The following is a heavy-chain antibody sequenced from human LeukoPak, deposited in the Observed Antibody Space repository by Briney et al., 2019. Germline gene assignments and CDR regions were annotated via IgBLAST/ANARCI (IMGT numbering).Heavy chain of an antibody. CDR2: IIPIFGTA. J-gene: IGHJ5*02. V-gene: IGHV1-69*05. CDR3: ARGPLHVALSSGSLKWLDP. Sequence: SVKVSCKASGGSFRSSTLAWVRQAPGRGLEWMGGIIPIFGTANYALEFQGRATITTDESTSTVYMELSSLRSEDTAMYYCARGPLHVALSSGSLKWLDPWGQGSLVTVPS. CDR1: GGSFRSST. D-gene: IGHD3-3*01.